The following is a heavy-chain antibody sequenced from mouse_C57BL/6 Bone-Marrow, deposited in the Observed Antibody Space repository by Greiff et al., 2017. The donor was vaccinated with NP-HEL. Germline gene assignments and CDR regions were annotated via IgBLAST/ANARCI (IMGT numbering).Heavy chain of an antibody. Sequence: QVQLQQPGAELVKPGASVKLSCKASGYTFTSYWMHWVKQRPRQGLEWIGMIHPNSGSTNYNEKFKSKATLTVDKSSSTAYMQLSSLTSEDSAVYYCARGGLRRRLYWYFDVWGTGTTVTVSS. CDR3: ARGGLRRRLYWYFDV. V-gene: IGHV1-64*01. CDR1: GYTFTSYW. J-gene: IGHJ1*03. CDR2: IHPNSGST. D-gene: IGHD2-4*01.